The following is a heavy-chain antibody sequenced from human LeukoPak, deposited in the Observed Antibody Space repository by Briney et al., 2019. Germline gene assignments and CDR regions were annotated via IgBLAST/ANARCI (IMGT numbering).Heavy chain of an antibody. V-gene: IGHV3-21*01. J-gene: IGHJ4*02. CDR2: ISSSSSYI. CDR1: GFTFSSYS. Sequence: PGGSLRLSCAASGFTFSSYSMNWVRQAPGKGLEWVSSISSSSSYIYYADSVKGRFTISRDNAKNSLYLQMNSLRAEDTAVYYCARSLVGATGKNFDYWGQGTLVTVSS. CDR3: ARSLVGATGKNFDY. D-gene: IGHD1-26*01.